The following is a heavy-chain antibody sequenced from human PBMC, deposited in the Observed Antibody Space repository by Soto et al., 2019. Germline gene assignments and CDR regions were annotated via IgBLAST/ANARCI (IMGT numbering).Heavy chain of an antibody. V-gene: IGHV4-59*01. Sequence: PSETLSLTCTVSGGSISSYYWSWIRQPPGKGLEWIGYIYYSGSTNYNPSLKSRVTISVDTSKNQFSLKLSSVTAADTAVYYCARSAMVYKSYFDYWGQGTMVTVYS. CDR3: ARSAMVYKSYFDY. CDR2: IYYSGST. J-gene: IGHJ4*02. D-gene: IGHD5-18*01. CDR1: GGSISSYY.